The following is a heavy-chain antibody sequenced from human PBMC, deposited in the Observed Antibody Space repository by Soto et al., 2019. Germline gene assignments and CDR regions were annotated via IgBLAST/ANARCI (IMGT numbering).Heavy chain of an antibody. J-gene: IGHJ4*01. CDR1: GITFSNYV. V-gene: IGHV3-23*01. CDR2: ISGNGGRT. CDR3: SNRPLALLCFAY. D-gene: IGHD2-15*01. Sequence: YLRLACGSCGITFSNYVMSWARHARRKGLEWVSTISGNGGRTYYADSVKGRFTISRDNSKNTLFLQMNSLRAEDTAVYYFSNRPLALLCFAYWCHGTLVT.